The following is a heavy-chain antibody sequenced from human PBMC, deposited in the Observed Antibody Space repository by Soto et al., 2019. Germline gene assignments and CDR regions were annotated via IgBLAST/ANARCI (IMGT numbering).Heavy chain of an antibody. J-gene: IGHJ6*02. D-gene: IGHD2-2*01. CDR2: LTRDGSRR. CDR1: GFTFSRHW. Sequence: GGSLRLSCAASGFTFSRHWMHWVRAGPGKGMERVPRLTRDGSRRRNAASVKGQFTIPSDTAKTTQNLQMNSLRAEDTAVYYCAREYCSTTSCHHLYGRDVWGQGTTVTVSS. CDR3: AREYCSTTSCHHLYGRDV. V-gene: IGHV3-74*01.